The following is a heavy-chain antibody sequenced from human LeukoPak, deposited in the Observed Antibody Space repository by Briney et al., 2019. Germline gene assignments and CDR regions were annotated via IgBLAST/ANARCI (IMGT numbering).Heavy chain of an antibody. V-gene: IGHV1-69*05. D-gene: IGHD3-10*01. J-gene: IGHJ5*02. CDR3: ARDYRAYYGSGKANWFDP. CDR1: GGIFSSYV. Sequence: SVKVSCKASGGIFSSYVISWVRQAPGQGREWMGRIIPISGTANYAQKFQGRVTITTDESTRTAYMELSSLRSEDTAVYYCARDYRAYYGSGKANWFDPWGQGTLVTVSS. CDR2: IIPISGTA.